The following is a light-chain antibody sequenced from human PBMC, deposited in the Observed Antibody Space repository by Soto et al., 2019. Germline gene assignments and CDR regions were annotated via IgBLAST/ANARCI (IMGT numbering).Light chain of an antibody. Sequence: DVVMTQSPDSLAVSLGERATINCKTSQSAFYSPNNKSYLAWYQQKPGQAPKLLIYWASTRQSRVPDRFSGSGSGTDFTLTISSLQAEDVAVYYCQQYYSAFPFTFGPGTKVDIK. CDR1: QSAFYSPNNKSY. V-gene: IGKV4-1*01. CDR3: QQYYSAFPFT. J-gene: IGKJ3*01. CDR2: WAS.